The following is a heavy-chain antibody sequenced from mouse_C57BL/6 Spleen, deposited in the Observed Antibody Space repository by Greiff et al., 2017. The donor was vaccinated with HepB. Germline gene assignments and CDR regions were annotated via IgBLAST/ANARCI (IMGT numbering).Heavy chain of an antibody. V-gene: IGHV1-69*01. CDR2: IDPSDSYT. J-gene: IGHJ2*01. Sequence: VQLQQPGAELVMPGASVKLSCKASGYTFTSYWMHWVKQRPGQGLEWIGEIDPSDSYTNYNQKFKGKSTLTVDKSSSTAYMQLSSLTSEDSAVYYCARGGENFDYWGQGTTLTVSS. CDR3: ARGGENFDY. CDR1: GYTFTSYW.